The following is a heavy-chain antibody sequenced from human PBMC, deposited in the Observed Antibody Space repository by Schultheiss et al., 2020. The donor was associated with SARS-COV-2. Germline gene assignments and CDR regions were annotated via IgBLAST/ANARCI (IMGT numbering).Heavy chain of an antibody. V-gene: IGHV4-61*01. CDR1: GGSICSSSYY. CDR2: IHYSGST. J-gene: IGHJ6*01. D-gene: IGHD2-2*01. Sequence: SQTLSLTCTVSGGSICSSSYYWSWIRQPPGKGLEWIGYIHYSGSTNYNPSLKSRVTISVDTSKNQFSLRLSSVTATDTAVYYCARHRGVDCSSTSCRRYYYYYGMDVWRQGGTITV. CDR3: ARHRGVDCSSTSCRRYYYYYGMDV.